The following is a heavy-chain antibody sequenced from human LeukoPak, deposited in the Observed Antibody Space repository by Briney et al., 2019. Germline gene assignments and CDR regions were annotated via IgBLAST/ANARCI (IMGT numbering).Heavy chain of an antibody. CDR3: AKDYSGSYYGLFDY. Sequence: PGGSLRLSCAASGFTFSSYAMSWVRQAPGKGLEWVSAISGSGGSTYYADPVKGRFTISRDNSKNTLYLQMNSLRAEDTAVYYCAKDYSGSYYGLFDYWGQGTLVTVSS. V-gene: IGHV3-23*01. D-gene: IGHD1-26*01. J-gene: IGHJ4*02. CDR2: ISGSGGST. CDR1: GFTFSSYA.